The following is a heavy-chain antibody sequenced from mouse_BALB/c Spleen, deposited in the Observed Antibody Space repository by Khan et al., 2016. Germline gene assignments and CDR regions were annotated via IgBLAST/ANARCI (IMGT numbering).Heavy chain of an antibody. CDR2: IIYSGST. Sequence: EVQLQESGPGLMKPSQSLSLTCTVTGYSITSDYAWNWIRQFPGNKLEWMGYIIYSGSTTYTPSLKSRISITRDTSKNQFFLQLNSVTIEDTATXYCASDGPNYAMDYWGQVTSVTVSS. V-gene: IGHV3-2*02. CDR3: ASDGPNYAMDY. J-gene: IGHJ4*01. D-gene: IGHD2-3*01. CDR1: GYSITSDYA.